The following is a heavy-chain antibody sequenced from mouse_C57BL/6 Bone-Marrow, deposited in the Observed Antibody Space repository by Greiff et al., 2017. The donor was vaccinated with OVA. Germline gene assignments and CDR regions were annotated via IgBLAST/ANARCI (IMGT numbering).Heavy chain of an antibody. CDR2: ISSGSSII. Sequence: EVHLVESGGGLVKPGGSLKLSCAASGFTFSDYGMHWVRQAPEKGLEWVAYISSGSSIIYYADTVKGRFTISRDNAKNTLFLQMTSLRSEDTAMYYCARQVMRAWFAYWGQGTLVTVSA. D-gene: IGHD2-1*01. CDR3: ARQVMRAWFAY. V-gene: IGHV5-17*01. CDR1: GFTFSDYG. J-gene: IGHJ3*01.